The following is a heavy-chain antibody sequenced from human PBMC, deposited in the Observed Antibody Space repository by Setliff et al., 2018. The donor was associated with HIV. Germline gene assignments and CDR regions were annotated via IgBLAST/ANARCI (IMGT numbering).Heavy chain of an antibody. CDR2: MNPDSRNT. Sequence: ASVKVSCKPSGYTFTNYDINWVRQAAGQGLEWMGWMNPDSRNTGYAQRVEGSVTMTWDTSTSTAYMELNHLKSDDTAVYYCAKARTDYYDRRRRSHYYIDVWARGATVTVSS. D-gene: IGHD3-22*01. CDR1: GYTFTNYD. J-gene: IGHJ6*03. CDR3: AKARTDYYDRRRRSHYYIDV. V-gene: IGHV1-8*02.